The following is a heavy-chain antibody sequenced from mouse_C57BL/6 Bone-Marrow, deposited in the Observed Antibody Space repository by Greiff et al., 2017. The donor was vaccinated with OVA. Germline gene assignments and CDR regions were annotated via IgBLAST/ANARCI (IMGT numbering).Heavy chain of an antibody. J-gene: IGHJ2*01. V-gene: IGHV14-4*01. CDR3: TTGGGTDY. CDR1: GFNIKDDY. Sequence: VQLQQSGAELVRPGASVKLSCTASGFNIKDDYMHWVKQRPEQGLEWIGWIDPENGATEYASKFQGKATITADSSSNTAYLQLSSLTSEDTAVYYCTTGGGTDYWGQGTTLTVSS. D-gene: IGHD4-1*01. CDR2: IDPENGAT.